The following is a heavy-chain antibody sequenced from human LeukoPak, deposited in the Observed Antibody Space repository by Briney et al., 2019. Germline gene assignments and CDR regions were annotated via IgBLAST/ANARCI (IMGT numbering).Heavy chain of an antibody. CDR3: AKARGATYGTYYFDY. D-gene: IGHD4/OR15-4a*01. J-gene: IGHJ4*02. Sequence: GGSLRLSCAASGFTFSSYAMNWVRQAPGKGLEWVSISGSGGDTYYADSVKGRFTISRDNSKNTLYLQMNSLRAEDTAVYYCAKARGATYGTYYFDYWGQGTMVAVSS. V-gene: IGHV3-23*01. CDR2: ISGSGGDT. CDR1: GFTFSSYA.